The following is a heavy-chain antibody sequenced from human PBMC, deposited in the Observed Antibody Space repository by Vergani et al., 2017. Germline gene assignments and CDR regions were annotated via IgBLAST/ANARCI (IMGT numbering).Heavy chain of an antibody. CDR1: GFSFPGYA. V-gene: IGHV3-23*01. CDR3: TKGSSGYTGYFFDY. J-gene: IGHJ4*02. D-gene: IGHD5-12*01. Sequence: EVQLLESGGGLVQPGGSLRLSCEASGFSFPGYAMSWVRQAPGKGLEWVSSVSGSGSTPYYADSVKGRFNISRNNSKNTLHLQMNSLRADDTAVYYCTKGSSGYTGYFFDYWGQGTLATVSS. CDR2: VSGSGSTP.